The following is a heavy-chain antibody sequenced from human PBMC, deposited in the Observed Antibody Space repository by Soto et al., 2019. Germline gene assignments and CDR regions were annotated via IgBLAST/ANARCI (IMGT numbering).Heavy chain of an antibody. Sequence: GGSLRLSCAASGFTFSSYGMHWVRQAPGKGPEWVAVISYDGSNKYYADSVKGRFTISRDNSKNTLYLQMNSLRAEDTAVYYCAKDWGAQLWFSHGMDVWGQGTTVTVSS. D-gene: IGHD5-18*01. J-gene: IGHJ6*02. CDR3: AKDWGAQLWFSHGMDV. CDR2: ISYDGSNK. CDR1: GFTFSSYG. V-gene: IGHV3-30*18.